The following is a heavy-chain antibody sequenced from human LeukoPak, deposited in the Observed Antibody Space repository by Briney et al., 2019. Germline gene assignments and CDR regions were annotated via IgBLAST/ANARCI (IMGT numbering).Heavy chain of an antibody. J-gene: IGHJ1*01. CDR3: ASESSTSCYTCRYFQH. V-gene: IGHV1-69*01. CDR1: XXTXXSXA. D-gene: IGHD2-2*02. CDR2: IIPIFGTA. Sequence: SCKAXXXTXXSXAISWVRQAPGQGLEWMGXIIPIFGTANYAQKFQGRVTINADESKSTAYMELSSLRSEDTAVYYCASESSTSCYTCRYFQHWGQGTLVTVSS.